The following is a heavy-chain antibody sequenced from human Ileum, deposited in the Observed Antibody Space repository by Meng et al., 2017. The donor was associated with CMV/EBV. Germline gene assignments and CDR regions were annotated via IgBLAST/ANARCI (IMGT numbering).Heavy chain of an antibody. J-gene: IGHJ5*02. Sequence: GESLKISCAASGFPFSSFAMHWVRQAPGKGLVWVSRINSDGSSTSYADSVKGRFTISRDNAKNTLYLQMNSLRAEDTAVYYCARSSLGWFDPWGQGTLVTVSS. V-gene: IGHV3-74*01. CDR2: INSDGSST. CDR1: GFPFSSFA. CDR3: ARSSLGWFDP.